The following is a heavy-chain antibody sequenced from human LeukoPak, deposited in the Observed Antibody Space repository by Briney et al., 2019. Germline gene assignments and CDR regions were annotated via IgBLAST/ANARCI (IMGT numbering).Heavy chain of an antibody. D-gene: IGHD2-2*01. CDR3: TTDQYPNYFDF. CDR2: ISGSGGST. J-gene: IGHJ4*02. Sequence: GGSLRLSCAASGFTFSSYAMSWVRQAPGKGLEWVSAISGSGGSTYYADSVKGRFTISRDNSKNTLYLQMNSLNTEDTAVYYCTTDQYPNYFDFWGQGTLVTVSS. V-gene: IGHV3-23*01. CDR1: GFTFSSYA.